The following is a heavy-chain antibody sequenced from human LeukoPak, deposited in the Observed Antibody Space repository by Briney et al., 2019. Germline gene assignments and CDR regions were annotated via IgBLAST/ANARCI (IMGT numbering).Heavy chain of an antibody. D-gene: IGHD3-10*01. Sequence: SETLSLTCTVSGDSISSGAYYWSWIRQHPGKGLEWIGYIYYSGSTYYNPSLKSRVTMSVDTSKNQFSLNLNSVTAADTAVYYCARDKREYRGAFEVFDVWGQGTMVTVSS. V-gene: IGHV4-31*03. CDR3: ARDKREYRGAFEVFDV. J-gene: IGHJ3*01. CDR1: GDSISSGAYY. CDR2: IYYSGST.